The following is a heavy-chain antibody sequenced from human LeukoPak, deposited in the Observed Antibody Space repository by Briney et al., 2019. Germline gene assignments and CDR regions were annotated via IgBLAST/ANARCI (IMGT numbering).Heavy chain of an antibody. J-gene: IGHJ4*02. Sequence: PGGSLRLSCAASGFTFTSYAMSWVRQAPGKRLEWVSTISGSGGSTYYADSVKGRFTISRDNSKNTLYLQMNSLRAEDTAVYYCAKGYGSGSSRYYFDYWGQGTLVTVSS. CDR2: ISGSGGST. CDR1: GFTFTSYA. CDR3: AKGYGSGSSRYYFDY. V-gene: IGHV3-23*01. D-gene: IGHD3-10*01.